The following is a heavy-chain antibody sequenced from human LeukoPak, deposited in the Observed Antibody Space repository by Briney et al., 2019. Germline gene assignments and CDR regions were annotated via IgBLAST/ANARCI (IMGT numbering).Heavy chain of an antibody. Sequence: SETLSLTCAVYDGSCSGYYWSWIRQPPGKGLEWIGEINHSGSTNYNPSLKSRVTISVDTSKNQFSLKLSPVTAADTAVYYCARESGYCSSTSCEGHYWGPGTLVTVSS. V-gene: IGHV4-34*01. CDR1: DGSCSGYY. CDR2: INHSGST. J-gene: IGHJ4*02. D-gene: IGHD2-2*03. CDR3: ARESGYCSSTSCEGHY.